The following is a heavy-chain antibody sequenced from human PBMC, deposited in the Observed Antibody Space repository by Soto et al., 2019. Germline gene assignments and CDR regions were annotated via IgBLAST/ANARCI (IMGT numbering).Heavy chain of an antibody. V-gene: IGHV1-2*04. J-gene: IGHJ3*01. Sequence: ASVKVSCKASGYTFTSYYIHWVRQAPGQGLEWLGWINPNSGGTNYAQTFQGWVTMTRDASINTAYMELSRLRSDDSAVYYCATSRNYYFDSSGPDAFDVWGQGTKVTVSS. CDR2: INPNSGGT. D-gene: IGHD3-22*01. CDR3: ATSRNYYFDSSGPDAFDV. CDR1: GYTFTSYY.